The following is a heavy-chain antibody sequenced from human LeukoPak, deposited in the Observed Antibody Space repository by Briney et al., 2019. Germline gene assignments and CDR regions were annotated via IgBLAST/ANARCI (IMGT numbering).Heavy chain of an antibody. Sequence: GGSLRLSCTASGFTFSSYAMSWVRQAPGKGLEWVSAINGSGGSTYYADSVKGRFTISRDNSKNTLYLQMNSLRAEDTAVYYCAHHYGSGIFRGPFDYWGQGTLVTVSS. J-gene: IGHJ4*02. D-gene: IGHD3-10*01. V-gene: IGHV3-23*01. CDR1: GFTFSSYA. CDR2: INGSGGST. CDR3: AHHYGSGIFRGPFDY.